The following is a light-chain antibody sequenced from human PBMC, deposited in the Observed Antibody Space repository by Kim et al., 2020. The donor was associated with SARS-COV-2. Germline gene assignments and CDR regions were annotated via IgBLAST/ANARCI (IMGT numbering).Light chain of an antibody. J-gene: IGKJ2*01. V-gene: IGKV1-5*01. CDR2: DAS. Sequence: ASGGDTVTITCRASKSISRWLAWYQQKLGKAPKLLSYDASTLESGVTSRFSGSGSGTEFTLTITSLQPDDFATYYCQQYNSYSPYTFGQGTKLEI. CDR3: QQYNSYSPYT. CDR1: KSISRW.